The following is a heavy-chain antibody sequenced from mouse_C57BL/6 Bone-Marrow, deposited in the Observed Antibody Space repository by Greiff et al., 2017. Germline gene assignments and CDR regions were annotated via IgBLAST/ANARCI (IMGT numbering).Heavy chain of an antibody. CDR1: GFTFSSYG. J-gene: IGHJ2*01. CDR2: ISSGGSYT. Sequence: VQVVESGGDLVKPGGSLKLSCAASGFTFSSYGMSWVRQTPDKRLEWVATISSGGSYTYYPDSVKGRFTISRDNAKNTLYLQMSSLKSEDTAMYYWARHGDGTDYWGQGTTLTVSS. CDR3: ARHGDGTDY. D-gene: IGHD2-13*01. V-gene: IGHV5-6*01.